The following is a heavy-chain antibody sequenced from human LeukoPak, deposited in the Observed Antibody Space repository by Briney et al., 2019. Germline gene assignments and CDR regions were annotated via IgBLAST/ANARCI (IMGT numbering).Heavy chain of an antibody. V-gene: IGHV3-48*03. CDR2: ISSSGSTI. D-gene: IGHD1-7*01. CDR3: ARDLHWNYGGDY. J-gene: IGHJ4*02. Sequence: PGGSLRLSCAASGFTFSSYEMNWVRQAPGKGLEWVSYISSSGSTIYYADSVKGRFTISRDNAKNSLYLQMNSLRAEDTAVYYCARDLHWNYGGDYWGQGTLVTVSS. CDR1: GFTFSSYE.